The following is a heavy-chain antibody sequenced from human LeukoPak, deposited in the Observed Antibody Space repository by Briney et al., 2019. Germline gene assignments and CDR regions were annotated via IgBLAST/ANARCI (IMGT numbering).Heavy chain of an antibody. J-gene: IGHJ4*02. Sequence: GGSLRLSCAASGFTFSSYAMSWVRQAPGKGLEWVSAISGSGGSTYYADSVKGRFTISRDNSKNTLYLQMNSLRAEDTAVYYCAKDRERWLPNRGHYFDYWGQGTLVTVSS. V-gene: IGHV3-23*01. CDR3: AKDRERWLPNRGHYFDY. CDR1: GFTFSSYA. CDR2: ISGSGGST. D-gene: IGHD5-24*01.